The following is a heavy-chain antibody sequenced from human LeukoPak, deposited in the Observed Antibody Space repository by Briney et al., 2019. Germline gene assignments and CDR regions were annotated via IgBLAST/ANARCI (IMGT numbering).Heavy chain of an antibody. CDR2: IIPIFGTA. D-gene: IGHD3-22*01. V-gene: IGHV1-69*13. Sequence: ASVKVSCKASGGTFSSYAISWVRQAPGQGLEWMGGIIPIFGTANYAQKFQGRVTITADESTSTAYMELSSLRSEDTAVYYCARGENYYDSSGYYGWVAFDIWGQGTMVTVSS. CDR3: ARGENYYDSSGYYGWVAFDI. CDR1: GGTFSSYA. J-gene: IGHJ3*02.